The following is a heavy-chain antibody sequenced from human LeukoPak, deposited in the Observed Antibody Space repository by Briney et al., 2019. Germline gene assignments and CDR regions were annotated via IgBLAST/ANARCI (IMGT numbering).Heavy chain of an antibody. CDR3: AKDLSSGWYGEYSDY. D-gene: IGHD6-19*01. CDR1: GFTYSRFC. CDR2: ISYDGSYE. V-gene: IGHV3-30*18. J-gene: IGHJ4*01. Sequence: GGSLRLSCAASGFTYSRFCKHGLRQAPGKGLEWVAVISYDGSYEYYADSVKGRFTISRDNSKNTLYLQMNSLRAEDTAVYYCAKDLSSGWYGEYSDYWGRRTLVTVSS.